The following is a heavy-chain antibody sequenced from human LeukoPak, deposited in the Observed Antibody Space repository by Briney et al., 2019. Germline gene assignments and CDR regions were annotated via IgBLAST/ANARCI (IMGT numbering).Heavy chain of an antibody. CDR2: INGGGVST. CDR3: AKSQEARYYFDY. V-gene: IGHV3-23*01. Sequence: GGSLRLSCAASGFTFSNYAMTWVRQAPGEGLEWVSAINGGGVSTYYADSVKGRFTISRDSSKNTLYLQLNSLRAEDTAVYYCAKSQEARYYFDYWGQGILVTISS. CDR1: GFTFSNYA. J-gene: IGHJ4*02.